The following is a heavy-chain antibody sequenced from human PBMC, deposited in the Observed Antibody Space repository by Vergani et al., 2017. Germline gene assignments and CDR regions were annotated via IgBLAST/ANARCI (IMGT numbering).Heavy chain of an antibody. Sequence: QVQLQQWGAGLLKPSETLSLTCAVYGGSFSGYYWSWIRQPPGKGLEWFGEINHSGSTNYNPPLKSRVTIAVDTSKNQFSLTLRSVPAAVTAVYYCARSPHTTVTSDWYFDLWGRGTLVTVSS. V-gene: IGHV4-34*01. CDR1: GGSFSGYY. D-gene: IGHD4-17*01. J-gene: IGHJ2*01. CDR3: ARSPHTTVTSDWYFDL. CDR2: INHSGST.